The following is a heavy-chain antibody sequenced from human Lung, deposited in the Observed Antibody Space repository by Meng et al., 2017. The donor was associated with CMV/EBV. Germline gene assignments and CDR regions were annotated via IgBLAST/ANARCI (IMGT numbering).Heavy chain of an antibody. D-gene: IGHD3-22*01. CDR2: IRFDGTNK. CDR3: AKRGDSSGTYAMDV. J-gene: IGHJ6*02. CDR1: GFTFSSYA. Sequence: GGSLELXCAASGFTFSSYAMHWVRQAPGKGLEWVANIRFDGTNKYHADSVKGRFTISRDNSKNTLYLQMNSLRAEDTAAYYCAKRGDSSGTYAMDVWGQGXTVTVSS. V-gene: IGHV3-30*02.